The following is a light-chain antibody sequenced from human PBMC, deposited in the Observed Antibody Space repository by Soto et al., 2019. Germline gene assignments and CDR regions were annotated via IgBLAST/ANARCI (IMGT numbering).Light chain of an antibody. CDR3: SSYTTGSTLYV. CDR2: EVS. Sequence: ALTQPASVSGSPGQSITISCTGSSNDIGAYKYVSWYQQYPGKAPKLIIFEVSNRPSGVSNRFSGSKSGNTASLTIAGLQAEDEADYHCSSYTTGSTLYVFGGGTKLTVL. CDR1: SNDIGAYKY. J-gene: IGLJ1*01. V-gene: IGLV2-14*01.